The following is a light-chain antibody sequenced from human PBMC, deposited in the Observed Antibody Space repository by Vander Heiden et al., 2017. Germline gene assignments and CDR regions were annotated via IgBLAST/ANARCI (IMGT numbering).Light chain of an antibody. CDR1: QSVSSSY. CDR2: GAS. Sequence: EIALTQSQGTLSLSPGERATLSCRASQSVSSSYLAWYQQKPGQAPRLLIYGASSRATGIPDRFSGSGSGSDFTLTISRLEPEDFAVYYCQQYGSSGMYTFGQGTKLEIK. J-gene: IGKJ2*01. CDR3: QQYGSSGMYT. V-gene: IGKV3-20*01.